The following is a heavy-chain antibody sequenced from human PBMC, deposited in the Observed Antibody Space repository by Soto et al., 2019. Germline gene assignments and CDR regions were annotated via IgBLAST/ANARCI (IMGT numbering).Heavy chain of an antibody. J-gene: IGHJ6*02. D-gene: IGHD3-16*01. CDR3: ARDCSGRVRSRSGFYFYSGLDV. V-gene: IGHV1-69*01. Sequence: QVQLVQSGAEVKKPGSSVKVSCKASGGTFRNNTFSSVRQAPGQGLEWMGGIIPMFVTPTYAQKFQARVPTSADESTSTAYMEPSSLSSDDTAVYDCARDCSGRVRSRSGFYFYSGLDVWGQGTTVTVSS. CDR1: GGTFRNNT. CDR2: IIPMFVTP.